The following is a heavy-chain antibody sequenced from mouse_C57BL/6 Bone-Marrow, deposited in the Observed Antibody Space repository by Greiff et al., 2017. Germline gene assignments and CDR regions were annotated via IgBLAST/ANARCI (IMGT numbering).Heavy chain of an antibody. CDR2: INPSSGYT. CDR1: GYTFTSYW. J-gene: IGHJ4*01. CDR3: ATYYSNYDAMDY. V-gene: IGHV1-7*01. D-gene: IGHD2-5*01. Sequence: QVQLQQSGAELAKPGASVQLSCKASGYTFTSYWLHWVKQRPGQGLEWIGYINPSSGYTKYTQKFKDKATLTADKSSSTAYMQLSSLTYEDSAVYYCATYYSNYDAMDYWGQGTSVTVSS.